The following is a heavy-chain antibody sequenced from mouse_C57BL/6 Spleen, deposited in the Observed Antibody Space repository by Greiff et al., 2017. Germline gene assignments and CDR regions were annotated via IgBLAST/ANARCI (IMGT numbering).Heavy chain of an antibody. CDR2: IYPGDGDT. CDR1: GYAFSSSW. Sequence: VKLVESGPELVKPWASVTISCTASGYAFSSSWMNWVKQRPGQGLEWIGRIYPGDGDTNYNGKFKGKVTLTADKSSSTAYMQLSSLTSEDSAVYFCARAYGSSYGYFDVWGTGTTVTVSS. CDR3: ARAYGSSYGYFDV. V-gene: IGHV1-82*01. D-gene: IGHD1-1*01. J-gene: IGHJ1*03.